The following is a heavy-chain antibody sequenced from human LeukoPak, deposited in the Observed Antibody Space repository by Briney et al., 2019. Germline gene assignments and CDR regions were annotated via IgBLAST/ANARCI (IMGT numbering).Heavy chain of an antibody. J-gene: IGHJ6*03. CDR1: GVTFSSYA. V-gene: IGHV1-69*05. D-gene: IGHD2-2*02. CDR3: ATLGYCSSTRCYNYYYYYMDV. Sequence: SLKVSCTASGVTFSSYAISWVRQAPGQGLEWMGGIIPAFGTANYAQKFQGRVTFTTDESTSTAYMELSSLRSEDTAVYYCATLGYCSSTRCYNYYYYYMDVWGKGTTVTVSS. CDR2: IIPAFGTA.